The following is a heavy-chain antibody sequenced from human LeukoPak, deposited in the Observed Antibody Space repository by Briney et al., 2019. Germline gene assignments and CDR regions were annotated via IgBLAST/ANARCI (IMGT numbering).Heavy chain of an antibody. Sequence: SETLSLTCAVYGGSFSGYYWSWIRQPPGRGLEWIGEINHSGSTNYNPSLKSRVTISVDTSKNQFSLKLSSVTAADTAVYYCVRRRPVSGWYRWGQGTLVTVSS. CDR1: GGSFSGYY. J-gene: IGHJ4*02. CDR3: VRRRPVSGWYR. V-gene: IGHV4-34*01. CDR2: INHSGST. D-gene: IGHD6-19*01.